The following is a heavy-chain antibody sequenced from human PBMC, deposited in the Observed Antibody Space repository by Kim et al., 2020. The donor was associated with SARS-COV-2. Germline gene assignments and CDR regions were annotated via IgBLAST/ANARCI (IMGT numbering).Heavy chain of an antibody. CDR2: IDPSDSYT. CDR3: ARHGPYSNWFDP. CDR1: GYSFTSYW. Sequence: GESLKISCKGSGYSFTSYWISWVRQMPGKGLEWMGRIDPSDSYTNYSPSFQGHVTISADKSISTAYLQWSSLKASDTAMYYCARHGPYSNWFDPWGQGTLVTVSS. D-gene: IGHD4-4*01. J-gene: IGHJ5*02. V-gene: IGHV5-10-1*01.